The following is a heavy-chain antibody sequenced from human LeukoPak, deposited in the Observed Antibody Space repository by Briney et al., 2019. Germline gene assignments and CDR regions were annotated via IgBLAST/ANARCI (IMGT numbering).Heavy chain of an antibody. CDR3: ARDGYGDYYFDY. CDR1: GGSISSGGYY. Sequence: TLSLTCTVSGGSISSGGYYWSWIRQHPGKGLEWIGYIYYSGSTYYNPSLKSRVTISVDTSKNQFSLKLSSVTAADTAVYYCARDGYGDYYFDYWGQGTLVTVSS. V-gene: IGHV4-31*03. D-gene: IGHD4-17*01. CDR2: IYYSGST. J-gene: IGHJ4*02.